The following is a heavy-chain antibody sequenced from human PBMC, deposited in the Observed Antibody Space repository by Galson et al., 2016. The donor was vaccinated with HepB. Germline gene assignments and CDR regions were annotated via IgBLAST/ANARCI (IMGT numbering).Heavy chain of an antibody. V-gene: IGHV4-39*01. CDR3: ARLSASFFFDY. D-gene: IGHD2/OR15-2a*01. CDR1: GGSIRNRDYY. Sequence: ETLSLTCTVSGGSIRNRDYYWGRIRQPPGKGLEWIGHIYHSGSTFYNPSLKSPVTISVDTSKNQFSLNLSSVTAADTAVYYCARLSASFFFDYWGQGILATVSS. J-gene: IGHJ4*02. CDR2: IYHSGST.